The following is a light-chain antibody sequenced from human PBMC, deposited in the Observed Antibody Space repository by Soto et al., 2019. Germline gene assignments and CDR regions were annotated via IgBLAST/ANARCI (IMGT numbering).Light chain of an antibody. Sequence: EIVLTQSPATLSLSPGERATLSCRASQSVTSSFLAWYQQKPGQAPRLLIYDTSSRATGVPDRYSASGSGTDFTLTISRLEPEDFAVFFCQQYGTSEIIFGQGTRLEIK. J-gene: IGKJ5*01. CDR1: QSVTSSF. CDR3: QQYGTSEII. V-gene: IGKV3-20*01. CDR2: DTS.